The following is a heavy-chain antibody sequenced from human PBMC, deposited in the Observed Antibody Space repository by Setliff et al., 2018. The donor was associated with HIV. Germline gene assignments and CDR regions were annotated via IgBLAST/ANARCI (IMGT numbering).Heavy chain of an antibody. V-gene: IGHV4-61*02. CDR3: ASEAWTSYRSSSGYYYYYMDV. Sequence: ASETLSLTCTVSGGSISRGSYYWSWIRQPAGKGLEWIGRIYTNGNTKYNPSLKSRVTISVDTSKNQFSLKLSSVTAADTAVYYCASEAWTSYRSSSGYYYYYMDVWGKGTTVTVSS. CDR2: IYTNGNT. CDR1: GGSISRGSYY. D-gene: IGHD6-6*01. J-gene: IGHJ6*03.